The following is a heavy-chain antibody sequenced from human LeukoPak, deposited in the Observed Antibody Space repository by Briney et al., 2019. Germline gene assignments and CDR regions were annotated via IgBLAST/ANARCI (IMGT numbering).Heavy chain of an antibody. Sequence: PSETLSLTCVVYGGSFSGYYWTWTRQPPGKGLEWIGEINHRGTTTYNPSLKSRVTISVDTPKNQFSLKLNSVTAADTAVYYCARVDIVTNNWFDPWSQGTLVIVSP. CDR2: INHRGTT. V-gene: IGHV4-34*01. J-gene: IGHJ5*02. CDR3: ARVDIVTNNWFDP. CDR1: GGSFSGYY. D-gene: IGHD5-12*01.